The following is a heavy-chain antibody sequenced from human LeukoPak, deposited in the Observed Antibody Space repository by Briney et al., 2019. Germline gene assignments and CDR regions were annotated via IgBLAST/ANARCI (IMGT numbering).Heavy chain of an antibody. CDR1: GFTFSSYA. J-gene: IGHJ4*02. CDR3: AKALSKMIVVVSRD. D-gene: IGHD3-22*01. CDR2: IGGSGGST. V-gene: IGHV3-23*01. Sequence: GGSLRLSCAASGFTFSSYAMSWVRQAPGKGLEWVSAIGGSGGSTYYADSVKGRFTISRDNSKNTLYLQMNSLRAEDTAVYYCAKALSKMIVVVSRDWGQGTLVTVSS.